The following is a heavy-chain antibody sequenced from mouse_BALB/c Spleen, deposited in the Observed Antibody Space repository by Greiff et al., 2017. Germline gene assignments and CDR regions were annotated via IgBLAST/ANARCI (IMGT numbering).Heavy chain of an antibody. CDR2: INPSNGGT. J-gene: IGHJ2*01. CDR3: TRRDTTVVAEGFDY. D-gene: IGHD1-1*01. CDR1: GYTFTSYY. Sequence: VQLQQSGAELVKPGASVKLSCKASGYTFTSYYMYWVKQRPGQGLEWIGEINPSNGGTNFNEKFKSKATLTVDKSSSTAYMQLSSLTSEDSAVYYCTRRDTTVVAEGFDYWGQGTTLTVSS. V-gene: IGHV1S81*02.